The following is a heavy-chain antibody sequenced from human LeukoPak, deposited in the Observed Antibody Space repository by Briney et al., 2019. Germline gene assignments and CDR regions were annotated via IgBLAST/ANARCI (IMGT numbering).Heavy chain of an antibody. CDR1: GFTFSDYY. CDR3: ARDMPITKIFRGDY. V-gene: IGHV3-30*02. D-gene: IGHD3-22*01. Sequence: GGSLRLSCAVSGFTFSDYYMSWIRQAPGKGLEWVSFIRFDGSDESYADSVKGRFAISRDNSRNTVFLQMNSLTTEDTAVYYCARDMPITKIFRGDYWGQGALVIVSS. CDR2: IRFDGSDE. J-gene: IGHJ4*02.